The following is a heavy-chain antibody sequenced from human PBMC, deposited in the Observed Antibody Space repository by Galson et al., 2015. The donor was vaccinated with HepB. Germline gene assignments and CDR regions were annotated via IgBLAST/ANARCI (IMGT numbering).Heavy chain of an antibody. CDR2: IWYDGSNK. CDR1: GFTFSSYG. V-gene: IGHV3-33*01. CDR3: ARAPYYDFWSGPLDY. J-gene: IGHJ4*02. Sequence: SLRLSCAASGFTFSSYGMHWVRQAPGKGLEWVAVIWYDGSNKYYADSVKGRFTISRDNSKNTLYLQMNSLRAGDTAVYYCARAPYYDFWSGPLDYWGQGTLVTVSS. D-gene: IGHD3-3*01.